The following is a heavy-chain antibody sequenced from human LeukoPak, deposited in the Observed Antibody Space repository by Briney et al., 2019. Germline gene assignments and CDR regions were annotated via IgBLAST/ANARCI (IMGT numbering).Heavy chain of an antibody. V-gene: IGHV3-21*01. CDR1: GITLSSYH. CDR2: ISSGGSYI. D-gene: IGHD6-19*01. J-gene: IGHJ6*03. Sequence: GGSLRLSRVGSGITLSSYHINWVRQTPDKGLEWVSSISSGGSYIYSVDSLKGRFTISRDNAKNSVYLQMNSVRDEDTAVYYCAGGRGVDGNYYYYYMDVWGKGTTVTVS. CDR3: AGGRGVDGNYYYYYMDV.